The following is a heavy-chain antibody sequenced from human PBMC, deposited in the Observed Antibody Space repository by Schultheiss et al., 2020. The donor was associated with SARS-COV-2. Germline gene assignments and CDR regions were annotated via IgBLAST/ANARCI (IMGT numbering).Heavy chain of an antibody. CDR2: INPNSGGT. Sequence: GGSLRLSCKASGYTFTGYYMHWVRQAPGQGLEWMGWINPNSGGTNYAQKFQGRVTMTRDTSISTAYMELSRLRSDDTAVYYCARGVSSGYFDYWGQGTLVTVSS. V-gene: IGHV1-2*02. D-gene: IGHD3-22*01. CDR1: GYTFTGYY. CDR3: ARGVSSGYFDY. J-gene: IGHJ4*02.